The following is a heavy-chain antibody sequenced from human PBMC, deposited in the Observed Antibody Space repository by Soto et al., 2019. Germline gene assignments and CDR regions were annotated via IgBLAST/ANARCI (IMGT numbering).Heavy chain of an antibody. CDR2: INSNGGYT. Sequence: QVQLVQSGAEGKKPGASVKVSCKASGYTFTNYFIHWMRQAPGQGLEWMGSINSNGGYTRYAQRFQGRVTMTRDTSTSTLYMEISTLTSDDTATYFCARAAYSGPDFWGQGTLVSVSS. CDR1: GYTFTNYF. J-gene: IGHJ4*02. V-gene: IGHV1-46*01. D-gene: IGHD5-12*01. CDR3: ARAAYSGPDF.